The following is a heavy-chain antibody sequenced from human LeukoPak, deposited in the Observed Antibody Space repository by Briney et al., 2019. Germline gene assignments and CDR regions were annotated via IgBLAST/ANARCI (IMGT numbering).Heavy chain of an antibody. V-gene: IGHV3-30*18. CDR1: GFTFSSYG. CDR2: ISYDGSNK. J-gene: IGHJ4*02. CDR3: AKDGSGWYSCDF. D-gene: IGHD6-19*01. Sequence: PGGSLRLSCAASGFTFSSYGMHWVRQAPGKGLEWVAVISYDGSNKYYADSVKGRFTISRDNSKNTLYLQMNSLRAEDTAVYYCAKDGSGWYSCDFWGQGTLVTVSS.